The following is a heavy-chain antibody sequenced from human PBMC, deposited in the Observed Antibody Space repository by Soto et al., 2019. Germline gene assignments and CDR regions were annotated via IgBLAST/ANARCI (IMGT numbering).Heavy chain of an antibody. CDR1: GYTFTSNG. J-gene: IGHJ3*02. CDR2: ISTNKGNT. V-gene: IGHV1-18*04. D-gene: IGHD4-4*01. Sequence: VKVSCKPSGYTFTSNGLSWVRQAPGQGLEWMGWISTNKGNTNYAQKFQGRVTMTTERSTTTAYMELRSLRSDGTAIYYCVRLTGDALDIWGQGTLVTVSS. CDR3: VRLTGDALDI.